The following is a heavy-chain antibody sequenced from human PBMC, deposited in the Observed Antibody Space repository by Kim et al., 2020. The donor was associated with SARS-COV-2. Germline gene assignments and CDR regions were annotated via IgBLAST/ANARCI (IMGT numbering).Heavy chain of an antibody. J-gene: IGHJ4*02. Sequence: SETLSLTCTVSGGSISSYYWSWIRQPPGKGLEWIGYIYCSGSTNYNPSLKSRVTISVDTSKNQFSLKLSSVTAADTAVYYCARGRYDFWRASSPYYFDYWGQGTLVTVSS. V-gene: IGHV4-59*01. CDR2: IYCSGST. CDR3: ARGRYDFWRASSPYYFDY. D-gene: IGHD3-3*01. CDR1: GGSISSYY.